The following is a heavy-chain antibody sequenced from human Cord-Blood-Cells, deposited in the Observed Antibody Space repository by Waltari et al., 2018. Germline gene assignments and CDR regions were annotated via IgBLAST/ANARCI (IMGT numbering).Heavy chain of an antibody. D-gene: IGHD2-8*02. J-gene: IGHJ4*02. V-gene: IGHV1-2*04. Sequence: QVQLVQSGAEVKKPGASVKVSCKASGYTFTGYYMHWVRQAPGQGLEWMGWINPNSGGTNYAQKFQGWVTMTRDTSISTAYMELSRLRSDDTAVYYCARDIVLVVYAMLYYFDYWGQGTLVTVSS. CDR2: INPNSGGT. CDR3: ARDIVLVVYAMLYYFDY. CDR1: GYTFTGYY.